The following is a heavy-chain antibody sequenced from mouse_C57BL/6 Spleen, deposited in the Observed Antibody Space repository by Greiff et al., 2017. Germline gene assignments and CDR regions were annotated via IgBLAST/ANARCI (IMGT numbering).Heavy chain of an antibody. CDR1: GFTFSDYY. CDR2: INYDGSST. V-gene: IGHV5-16*01. D-gene: IGHD2-3*01. Sequence: EVQLVESEGGLVQPGRSMKLSCTASGFTFSDYYMAWVRQVPEKGLEWVANINYDGSSTYYLASLKSRFIISRDNAKNILYLQMSSLKSEDTATYYCAREGDGYYDYWGQGTTRTVSS. J-gene: IGHJ2*01. CDR3: AREGDGYYDY.